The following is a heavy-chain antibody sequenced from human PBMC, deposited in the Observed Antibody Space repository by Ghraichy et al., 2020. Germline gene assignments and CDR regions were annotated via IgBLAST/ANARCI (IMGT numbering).Heavy chain of an antibody. V-gene: IGHV1-2*02. D-gene: IGHD2-21*02. CDR3: ARDIGPTGYCGGDCYSGFDY. J-gene: IGHJ4*02. CDR1: GYTFTGYY. CDR2: INPNSGGT. Sequence: ASVKVSFKASGYTFTGYYMHWVRQAPGQGLEWMGWINPNSGGTNYAQKFQGRVTMTRDTSISTAYMELSRLRSDDTAVYYCARDIGPTGYCGGDCYSGFDYWGQGTLVTISS.